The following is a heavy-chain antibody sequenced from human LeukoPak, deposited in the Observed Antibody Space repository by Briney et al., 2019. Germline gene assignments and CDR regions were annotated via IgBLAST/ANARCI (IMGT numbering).Heavy chain of an antibody. CDR3: ARYYYDSSGYYFKSGYFDY. J-gene: IGHJ4*02. D-gene: IGHD3-22*01. V-gene: IGHV3-11*06. Sequence: GGSLRLSCAASGFTFSDYYMSWIRQAPGKGLEWVSSISSSSSYIYYADSVKGRFTFSRDNAKNSLYLQMNSLRAEDTAVYYCARYYYDSSGYYFKSGYFDYWGQGTLVTVSS. CDR2: ISSSSSYI. CDR1: GFTFSDYY.